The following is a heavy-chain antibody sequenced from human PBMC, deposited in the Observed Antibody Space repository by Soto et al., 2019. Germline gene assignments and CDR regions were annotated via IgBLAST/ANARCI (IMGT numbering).Heavy chain of an antibody. J-gene: IGHJ4*02. V-gene: IGHV3-30-3*01. CDR2: ISYDGSNK. Sequence: GGSLRLSCTASGFTFSDHAMTWVRQAPGKGLEWVAVISYDGSNKYYADSVKGRFTISRDNSKNTLYLQMNSLRAEDTAVYYCARDMDYWGQGTLVTVSS. CDR3: ARDMDY. CDR1: GFTFSDHA.